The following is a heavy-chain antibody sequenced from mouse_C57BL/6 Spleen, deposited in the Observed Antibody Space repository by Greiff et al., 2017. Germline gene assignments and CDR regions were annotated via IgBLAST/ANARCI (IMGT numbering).Heavy chain of an antibody. CDR2: ILPGSGST. CDR1: GYTFTGYW. J-gene: IGHJ4*01. V-gene: IGHV1-9*01. CDR3: ARTIGYYGSSYFYAMDY. D-gene: IGHD1-1*01. Sequence: VQLQQSGAELMKPGASVKLSCKATGYTFTGYWIEWVKQRPGHGLEWIGEILPGSGSTNYNEKFKGKATFTADTSSNTAYMQLSSLTTEDSAIYYCARTIGYYGSSYFYAMDYWGQGTSVTGSS.